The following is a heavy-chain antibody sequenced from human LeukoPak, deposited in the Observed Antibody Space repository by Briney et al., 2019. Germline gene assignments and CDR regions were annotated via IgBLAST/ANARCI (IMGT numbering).Heavy chain of an antibody. CDR2: INPNSGGT. CDR3: ARAQYQLLDNWFDP. D-gene: IGHD2-2*01. Sequence: ASVKVSCKASGYTFTGYYMHWVRQAPGQGLEWMGWINPNSGGTNYAQKFQGWVTMTRDTSISTAYMEPSRLRSDDTAVYYCARAQYQLLDNWFDPWGQGTLVTVSS. V-gene: IGHV1-2*04. J-gene: IGHJ5*02. CDR1: GYTFTGYY.